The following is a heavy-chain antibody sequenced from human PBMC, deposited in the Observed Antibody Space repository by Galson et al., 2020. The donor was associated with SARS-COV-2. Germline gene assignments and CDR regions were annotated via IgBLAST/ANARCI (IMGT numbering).Heavy chain of an antibody. CDR1: GYTFTSYG. CDR2: ISAYNGNT. V-gene: IGHV1-18*04. CDR3: ATGGITRPLVDY. Sequence: GESLKISCKASGYTFTSYGISWVRQAPGQGLEWMGWISAYNGNTNYAQKLQGRVTMTTDTSTSTAYMELRSLRSEDTAVYYCATGGITRPLVDYWGQGTLVTVSS. J-gene: IGHJ4*02. D-gene: IGHD3-16*01.